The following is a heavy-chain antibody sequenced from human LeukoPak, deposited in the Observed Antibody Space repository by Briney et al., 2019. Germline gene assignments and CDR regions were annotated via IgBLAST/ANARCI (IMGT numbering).Heavy chain of an antibody. CDR1: GGSISSYY. J-gene: IGHJ4*02. D-gene: IGHD2-15*01. V-gene: IGHV4-59*08. CDR2: INYSGST. Sequence: SETLSLTCTVSGGSISSYYWSWIRQPPGKGLEWIGYINYSGSTNYNPSLKSRVTISVDTSKNQFSLKLSSVTAADTAVYYCARLDCSGGSCYSGYYFDYWGQGTLVTVSS. CDR3: ARLDCSGGSCYSGYYFDY.